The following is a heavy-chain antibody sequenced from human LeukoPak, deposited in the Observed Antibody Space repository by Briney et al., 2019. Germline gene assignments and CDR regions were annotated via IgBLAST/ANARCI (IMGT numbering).Heavy chain of an antibody. V-gene: IGHV3-23*01. J-gene: IGHJ4*02. Sequence: GGSLRLSCAVSGFSVSSFGMSWVRQAPGKGLVWISAISLNGETTWYADSVKGRFTISRDNSKNTLYLQLTSLRAEDTAVYYCAQGFSSGWYPYWGQGSLVSVSS. CDR1: GFSVSSFG. CDR2: ISLNGETT. CDR3: AQGFSSGWYPY. D-gene: IGHD6-19*01.